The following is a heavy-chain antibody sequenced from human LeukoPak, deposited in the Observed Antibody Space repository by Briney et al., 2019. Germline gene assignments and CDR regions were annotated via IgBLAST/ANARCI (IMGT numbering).Heavy chain of an antibody. J-gene: IGHJ3*02. CDR2: ISGSGGST. D-gene: IGHD3-22*01. CDR3: AKHGYDSSGYYSGAFDI. Sequence: GGSLRLSCAASGFTFSSYAMSWVRQAPGKGLEWVSAISGSGGSTYYADSVKGRFTISRDNSKNTLYLQMNRLRAEDTAVYYCAKHGYDSSGYYSGAFDIWGQGTMVTVSS. V-gene: IGHV3-23*01. CDR1: GFTFSSYA.